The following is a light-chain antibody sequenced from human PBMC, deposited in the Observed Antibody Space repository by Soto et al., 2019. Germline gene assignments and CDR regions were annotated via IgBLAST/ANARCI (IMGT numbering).Light chain of an antibody. J-gene: IGLJ1*01. CDR1: SSDVGGYNY. V-gene: IGLV2-14*01. CDR3: SSYTSSIPDV. CDR2: DVS. Sequence: QSVLTQPASVSGSPGQSSTISCTGTSSDVGGYNYVSWYQQHPGKAPKLMIYDVSNRPSGVSNRFSGSKSGNTASLTISGLQAEDEADYYCSSYTSSIPDVFGTGTKVTVL.